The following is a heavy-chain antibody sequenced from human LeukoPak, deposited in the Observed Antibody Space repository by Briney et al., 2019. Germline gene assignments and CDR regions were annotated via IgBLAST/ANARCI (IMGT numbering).Heavy chain of an antibody. Sequence: PSETLSLTCTVSGGSISSSSYYWGWIRQPPGKGLEWIGEINHSGSTNYNPSLKSRVTISVDTSKNQFSLKLSSVTAADTAVYYCARARPKYQLPRPNWFDPWGQGTLVTVSS. D-gene: IGHD2-2*01. V-gene: IGHV4-39*07. CDR2: INHSGST. J-gene: IGHJ5*02. CDR3: ARARPKYQLPRPNWFDP. CDR1: GGSISSSSYY.